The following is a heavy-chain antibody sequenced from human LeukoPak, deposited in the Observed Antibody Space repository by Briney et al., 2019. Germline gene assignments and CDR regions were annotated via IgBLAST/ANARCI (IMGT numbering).Heavy chain of an antibody. J-gene: IGHJ3*02. V-gene: IGHV4-59*01. D-gene: IGHD4-17*01. CDR1: GGSISSYY. CDR2: IYYSGST. Sequence: SETLSLTCTVSGGSISSYYWSWIRQPPGKGLEWIGYIYYSGSTNYNPSLKSRVTISVDTSKNQFSLKLSSVTAADTAVYYCVREWVDDYGDTVDAFDIWGQGTMVTVSS. CDR3: VREWVDDYGDTVDAFDI.